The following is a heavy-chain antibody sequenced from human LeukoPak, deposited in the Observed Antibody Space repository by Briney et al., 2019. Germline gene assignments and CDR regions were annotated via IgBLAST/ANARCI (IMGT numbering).Heavy chain of an antibody. D-gene: IGHD3-22*01. V-gene: IGHV4-59*01. Sequence: PSETLSLTCTVSGGSISSYYWSWIRQPPGKGLEWIGYIYYSGSTNYNPSLKSRVTISVVTSKSQFSLKLSSVTAADTAVYYCARESKYYYDSSGYFENWGQGTLVTVSS. CDR3: ARESKYYYDSSGYFEN. CDR2: IYYSGST. J-gene: IGHJ4*02. CDR1: GGSISSYY.